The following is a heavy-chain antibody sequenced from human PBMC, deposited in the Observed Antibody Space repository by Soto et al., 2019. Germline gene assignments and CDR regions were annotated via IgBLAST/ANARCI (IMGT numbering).Heavy chain of an antibody. CDR3: ASYTIFVVLSTFYFDY. CDR2: IYYSGNGNT. V-gene: IGHV4-39*01. J-gene: IGHJ4*02. D-gene: IGHD3-3*01. Sequence: QLQLQESGPGLVKPSETLSLTCTVSGGSISSSSYYWGWIRQPPGKGLEWIGSIYYSGNGNTYYNPSLQSRVTISVDTSNNQFSLKLTSVTAADTAVYYWASYTIFVVLSTFYFDYWGQGTLVTVSS. CDR1: GGSISSSSYY.